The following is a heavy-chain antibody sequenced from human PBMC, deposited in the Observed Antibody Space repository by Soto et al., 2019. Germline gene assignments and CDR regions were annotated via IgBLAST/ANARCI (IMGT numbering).Heavy chain of an antibody. V-gene: IGHV4-59*01. CDR2: IYYSGST. CDR3: AREGRGYGDYVRYYYYGMDV. J-gene: IGHJ6*02. D-gene: IGHD4-17*01. Sequence: SETLSLTCTVSGGSISSYYWSWIRQPPGKRLEWIGYIYYSGSTNYNPSLKSRVTISVDTSKNQFSLKLSSVTAADTAVYYCAREGRGYGDYVRYYYYGMDVWGQGTTVTVSS. CDR1: GGSISSYY.